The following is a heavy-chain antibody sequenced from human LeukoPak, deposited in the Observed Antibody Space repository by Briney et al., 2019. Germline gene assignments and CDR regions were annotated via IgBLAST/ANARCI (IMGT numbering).Heavy chain of an antibody. Sequence: SETLSLTCTVSGGSISSYYWSWIRQPPGQGLEWIGYIYYSGSTNYNPSLTSRVTISVDTSKNQFSLKLSSVTAADTAVYYCARVVPSLGIGIWGQGTMVTVSS. D-gene: IGHD3-10*01. V-gene: IGHV4-59*01. CDR3: ARVVPSLGIGI. CDR2: IYYSGST. CDR1: GGSISSYY. J-gene: IGHJ3*02.